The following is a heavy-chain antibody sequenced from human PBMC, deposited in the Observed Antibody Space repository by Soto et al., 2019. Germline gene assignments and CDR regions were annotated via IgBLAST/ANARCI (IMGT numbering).Heavy chain of an antibody. CDR1: GFTFSSYS. D-gene: IGHD3-10*01. J-gene: IGHJ4*02. CDR2: ISSSSSYI. Sequence: KTGGSLRLSCAASGFTFSSYSMNWVRQAPGKGLEWVSSISSSSSYIYYADSVKGRFTISRDNAKNSLYLQMNSLRAEDTAVYYCARSDGSGSYYPPFFDYWGQGTLVTVSS. CDR3: ARSDGSGSYYPPFFDY. V-gene: IGHV3-21*01.